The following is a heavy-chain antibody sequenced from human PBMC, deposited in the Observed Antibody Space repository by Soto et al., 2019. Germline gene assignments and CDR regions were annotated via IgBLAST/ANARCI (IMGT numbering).Heavy chain of an antibody. J-gene: IGHJ4*02. V-gene: IGHV3-30-3*01. CDR1: GFTFSSYA. D-gene: IGHD3-22*01. CDR2: ISYDGSNK. CDR3: AGSYDSSGYYFDY. Sequence: GGSLRLSCAASGFTFSSYAMHWVRQAPGKGLEWVAVISYDGSNKYYADSVKGRFTISRDNSKNTLYLQMNSLRAEDTAVYYCAGSYDSSGYYFDYWGQGTLVTVSS.